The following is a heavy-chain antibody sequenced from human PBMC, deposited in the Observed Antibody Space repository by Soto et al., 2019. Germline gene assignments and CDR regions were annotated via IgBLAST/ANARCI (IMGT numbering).Heavy chain of an antibody. J-gene: IGHJ6*01. V-gene: IGHV3-33*01. D-gene: IGHD3-22*01. CDR2: IWYDGSNK. CDR1: GFTFSSYC. Sequence: WSLRLSCAASGFTFSSYCMHWVRQAPGKGLEWVAVIWYDGSNKYYADSVKGRFTISGDNSKNTLYLQMNSLRAEDTAVYYCARAYYYDSSGYSPYYYYYGMDVWGQGTTVTVSS. CDR3: ARAYYYDSSGYSPYYYYYGMDV.